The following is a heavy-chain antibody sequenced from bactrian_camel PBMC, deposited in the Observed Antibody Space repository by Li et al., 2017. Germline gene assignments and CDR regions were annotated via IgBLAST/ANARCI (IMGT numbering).Heavy chain of an antibody. J-gene: IGHJ4*01. V-gene: IGHV3S55*01. Sequence: VQLVESGGGSVQTGETLRLSCTHSGLAVEDSDMNWYRQAPGHECELVSSIDSGGRTSYADSVKGRFTISQDNAKYTLYLQMNSLKPEDTAMYYCKTDLYEDDYCSGVYWGQGTQVTVS. D-gene: IGHD3*01. CDR2: IDSGGRT. CDR1: GLAVEDSD. CDR3: KTDLYEDDYCSGVY.